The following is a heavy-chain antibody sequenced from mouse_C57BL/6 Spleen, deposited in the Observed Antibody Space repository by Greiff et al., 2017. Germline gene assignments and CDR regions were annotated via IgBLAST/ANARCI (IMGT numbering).Heavy chain of an antibody. CDR3: TTLYYSNYGYYAMDY. J-gene: IGHJ4*01. CDR2: IDPENGDT. CDR1: GFNIKDDY. Sequence: VQLQQSGAELVRPGASVKLSCTASGFNIKDDYMHWVKQRPEQGLEWIGWIDPENGDTEYASKFQGKATITADTSSNTAYLQLSSLTSEDTAVYYCTTLYYSNYGYYAMDYWGQGTSVTVSS. D-gene: IGHD2-5*01. V-gene: IGHV14-4*01.